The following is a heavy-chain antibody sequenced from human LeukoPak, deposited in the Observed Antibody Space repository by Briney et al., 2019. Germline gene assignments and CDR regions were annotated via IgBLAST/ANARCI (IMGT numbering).Heavy chain of an antibody. CDR1: GGSFSGYY. J-gene: IGHJ4*02. CDR2: MYHRGTT. V-gene: IGHV4-38-2*02. D-gene: IGHD6-19*01. CDR3: ARELGYSSGWYLDY. Sequence: SETLSLTCAVYGGSFSGYYWGWIRQPPGKGLEWIGSMYHRGTTYYNPSLKSRVTTSVDTSKNQFSLKLSSVTAADTAVYYCARELGYSSGWYLDYWGQGTLVTVSS.